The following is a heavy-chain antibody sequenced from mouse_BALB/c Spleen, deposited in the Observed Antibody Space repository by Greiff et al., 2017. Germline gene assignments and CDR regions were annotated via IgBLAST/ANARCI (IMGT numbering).Heavy chain of an antibody. CDR3: ARERDYGSSYWYFDV. D-gene: IGHD1-1*01. CDR1: GFTFSDYY. J-gene: IGHJ1*01. V-gene: IGHV5-4*02. Sequence: EVHLVESGGGLVKPGGSLKLSCAASGFTFSDYYMYWVRQTPEKRLEWVATISDGGSYTYYPDSVKGRFTISRDNAKNNLYLQMSSLKSEDTAMYYCARERDYGSSYWYFDVWGAGTTVTVSS. CDR2: ISDGGSYT.